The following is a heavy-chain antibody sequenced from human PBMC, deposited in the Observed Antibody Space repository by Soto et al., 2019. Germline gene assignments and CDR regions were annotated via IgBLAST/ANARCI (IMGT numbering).Heavy chain of an antibody. CDR1: GSSIYSNYY. CDR2: THQNGNT. Sequence: PSETLSLTCAVFGSSIYSNYYWGWLRQSPGKGLEWIGSTHQNGNTFYNPSLRTRATISLDTSNNQFSLRLTSVTAADTALYYCAREVSSRNGYYYWGQGTLVTVS. V-gene: IGHV4-38-2*02. CDR3: AREVSSRNGYYY. J-gene: IGHJ4*02. D-gene: IGHD3-22*01.